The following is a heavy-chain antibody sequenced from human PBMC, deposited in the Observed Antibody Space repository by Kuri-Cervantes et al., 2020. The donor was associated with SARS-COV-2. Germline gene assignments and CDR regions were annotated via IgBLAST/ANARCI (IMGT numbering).Heavy chain of an antibody. CDR3: TRYSYYDGAGYRQDAFDM. J-gene: IGHJ3*02. D-gene: IGHD3-22*01. V-gene: IGHV3-23*01. CDR2: ISGSGGST. CDR1: GFTFSSYA. Sequence: GGSLRVSCAASGFTFSSYAMSWVRQAPGKGLEWVSAISGSGGSTYYADSVKGRFTISRDNSKNTLYLQMNSLRAEDTAVYYCTRYSYYDGAGYRQDAFDMWGQGTMVTVSS.